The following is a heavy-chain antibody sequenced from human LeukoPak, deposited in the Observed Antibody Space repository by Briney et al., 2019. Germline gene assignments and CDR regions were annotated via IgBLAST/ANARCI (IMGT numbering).Heavy chain of an antibody. CDR3: ARDGSSSGWRVDYFDY. Sequence: QSGGSLRLSCAASGFTFSGSAMHWVRQASGKGLEWVGRIRSKTNNYATAYAASVKDRFTISRDNAKNSLYLQMNSLRAEDTAVYYCARDGSSSGWRVDYFDYWGQGTLVTVSS. CDR2: IRSKTNNYAT. D-gene: IGHD6-19*01. V-gene: IGHV3-73*01. J-gene: IGHJ4*02. CDR1: GFTFSGSA.